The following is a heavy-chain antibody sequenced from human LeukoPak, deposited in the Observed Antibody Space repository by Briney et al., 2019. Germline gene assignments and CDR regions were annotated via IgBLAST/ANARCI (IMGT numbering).Heavy chain of an antibody. V-gene: IGHV1-69*04. CDR1: GGTFSSYA. D-gene: IGHD3-10*01. Sequence: ASVKVSCKASGGTFSSYAISWVRQAPGQGLEWMGRIIPILGIAHYAQKFQGRVTITADKSTSTAYMELSSLRSEDTAVYYCARDGNYYGSGSDGGAFDIWGQGTMVTVSS. CDR3: ARDGNYYGSGSDGGAFDI. CDR2: IIPILGIA. J-gene: IGHJ3*02.